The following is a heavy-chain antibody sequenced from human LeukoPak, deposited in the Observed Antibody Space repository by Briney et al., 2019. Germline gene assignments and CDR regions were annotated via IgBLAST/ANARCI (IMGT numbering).Heavy chain of an antibody. V-gene: IGHV1-2*06. Sequence: ASVNVSCKASGYTFTGYYMHWVRQAPGQGLEWMGRINPNSGGTNYAQKFQGRVTMTRDTSISTAYMELSRLRSDDTAVYYCARAEERITIFGVVITLGMDVWGQGTTVTVSS. D-gene: IGHD3-3*01. CDR1: GYTFTGYY. CDR2: INPNSGGT. CDR3: ARAEERITIFGVVITLGMDV. J-gene: IGHJ6*02.